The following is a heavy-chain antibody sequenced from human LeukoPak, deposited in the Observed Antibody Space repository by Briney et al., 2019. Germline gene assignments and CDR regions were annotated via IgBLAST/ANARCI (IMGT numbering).Heavy chain of an antibody. CDR2: IYTSVST. CDR3: ARDSPPAYCSSGSCYFDS. J-gene: IGHJ4*02. V-gene: IGHV4-61*02. D-gene: IGHD2-15*01. CDR1: GGSISSSSYY. Sequence: PWETLSLTCTVSGGSISSSSYYWSWIRQPAGKGLEWIGRIYTSVSTDYNPYLKSRVTISRDTSKNEFSLILSSLTAADTAVYYCARDSPPAYCSSGSCYFDSWGQGTLVTVSS.